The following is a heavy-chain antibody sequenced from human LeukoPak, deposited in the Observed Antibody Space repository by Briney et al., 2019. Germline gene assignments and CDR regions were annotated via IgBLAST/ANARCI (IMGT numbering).Heavy chain of an antibody. Sequence: KPSETLSLTCAVYGGSFSGYYWSWIRQPPGKGLEWIGGINHSGSTNYNTSLKSRVTISVDTSKNQFSLKLSSVTAADTAVYYCARGRIDRLDSNLYNWFDPWGQGTLVTVSS. D-gene: IGHD4-4*01. CDR1: GGSFSGYY. V-gene: IGHV4-34*01. CDR2: INHSGST. CDR3: ARGRIDRLDSNLYNWFDP. J-gene: IGHJ5*02.